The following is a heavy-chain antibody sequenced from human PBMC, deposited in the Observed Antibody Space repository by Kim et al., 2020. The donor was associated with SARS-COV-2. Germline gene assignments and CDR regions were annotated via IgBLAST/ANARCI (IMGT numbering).Heavy chain of an antibody. Sequence: YNPSLKSRVTISVDTAKNQFSLKLSSVTAADTAVYYCARDRGIAAAGSDYWGHGTLVTVSS. D-gene: IGHD6-13*01. J-gene: IGHJ4*01. CDR3: ARDRGIAAAGSDY. V-gene: IGHV4-30-2*04.